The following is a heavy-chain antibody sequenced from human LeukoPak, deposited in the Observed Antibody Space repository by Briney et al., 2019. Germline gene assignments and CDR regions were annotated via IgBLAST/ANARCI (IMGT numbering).Heavy chain of an antibody. CDR3: ARDRLVGATTAYYYYGMDV. V-gene: IGHV1-46*01. J-gene: IGHJ6*02. Sequence: ASVKVSCKASGYTFTSYYMHWVRQAPGQGLEWMGIINPSGGSTGYAQKFQGRVTMTRDTSTSTVYMELSSLRSEDTAVYYCARDRLVGATTAYYYYGMDVWGQGTTVTVSS. CDR1: GYTFTSYY. D-gene: IGHD1-26*01. CDR2: INPSGGST.